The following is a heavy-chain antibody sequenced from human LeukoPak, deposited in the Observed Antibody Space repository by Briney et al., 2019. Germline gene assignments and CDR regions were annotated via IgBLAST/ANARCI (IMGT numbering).Heavy chain of an antibody. J-gene: IGHJ4*02. Sequence: SETLSLTCSVSGGSISTYYWTWIRQPPGKGLEWIGYIYYSRSTNYNPSLKSRVTISLDTSKNQFSLKLSSVTAADTAVYYCARAILSGYPDSWGQGTLVIVFS. V-gene: IGHV4-59*01. CDR1: GGSISTYY. D-gene: IGHD3-3*01. CDR3: ARAILSGYPDS. CDR2: IYYSRST.